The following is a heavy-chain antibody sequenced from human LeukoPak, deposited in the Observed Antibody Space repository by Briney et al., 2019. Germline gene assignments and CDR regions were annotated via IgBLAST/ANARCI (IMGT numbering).Heavy chain of an antibody. Sequence: ASVKVSCKASGGTFSSYAISWVRQAPGQGLEWMGWINTNSGGTNEAQKFQDRVTMTRDTSISTAYMELSRLRSDDTAVYYCARRFYDSSGYPLYYWGQGTLVTVSS. J-gene: IGHJ4*02. D-gene: IGHD3-22*01. V-gene: IGHV1-2*02. CDR2: INTNSGGT. CDR3: ARRFYDSSGYPLYY. CDR1: GGTFSSYA.